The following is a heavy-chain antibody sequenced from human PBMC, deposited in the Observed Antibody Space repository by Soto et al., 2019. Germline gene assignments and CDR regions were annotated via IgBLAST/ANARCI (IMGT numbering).Heavy chain of an antibody. CDR1: GFSLSTSGMC. CDR2: IEWDDDK. Sequence: ESGPTLVNPTQTLTLTCTFSGFSLSTSGMCVSWIRQPPGKALEWLARIEWDDDKYYSTSLKTRLTISKDTSKNQVVLTMTNMDPVDTATYYCARTLNYYGSGSYPASSYYYYYMDVWGKGTTVTVSS. J-gene: IGHJ6*03. CDR3: ARTLNYYGSGSYPASSYYYYYMDV. V-gene: IGHV2-70*11. D-gene: IGHD3-10*01.